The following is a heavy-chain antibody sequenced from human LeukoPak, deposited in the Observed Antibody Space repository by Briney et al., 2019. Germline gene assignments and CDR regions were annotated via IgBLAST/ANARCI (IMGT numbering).Heavy chain of an antibody. CDR1: GFMFSTYW. J-gene: IGHJ4*02. CDR3: ARAKGSSVLDY. V-gene: IGHV3-7*01. Sequence: PGGSLRLSRAASGFMFSTYWMSWVRQTPGKGLDWVANIKQDGSEKYNVDSVKGRFTISRDNAKNSLYLQMNSLRAEDTSVYYCARAKGSSVLDYWGQGTLVTVSS. CDR2: IKQDGSEK.